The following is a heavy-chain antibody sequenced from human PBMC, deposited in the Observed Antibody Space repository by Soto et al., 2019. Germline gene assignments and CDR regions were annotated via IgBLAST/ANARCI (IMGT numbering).Heavy chain of an antibody. CDR2: IKTKPDDGTI. CDR1: GLIFSGVW. J-gene: IGHJ4*02. D-gene: IGHD1-1*01. CDR3: TTSNLGVDF. Sequence: GGSLRLSCAASGLIFSGVWMTWVRQAPGKGLEWVGRIKTKPDDGTIDYAAPVRGRFTISRDDSKNTLYLQMTSLTPDDTGVYYCTTSNLGVDFWGPGTLVTVSS. V-gene: IGHV3-15*01.